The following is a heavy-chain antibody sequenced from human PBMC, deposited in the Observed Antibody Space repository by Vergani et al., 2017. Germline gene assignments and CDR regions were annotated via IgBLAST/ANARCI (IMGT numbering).Heavy chain of an antibody. D-gene: IGHD3-3*01. CDR1: GGSFSGYY. CDR3: ARVQELYDFWSGYRLRYYYYMDV. CDR2: INHSGST. V-gene: IGHV4-34*01. J-gene: IGHJ6*03. Sequence: QVQLQQWGAGLLKPSETLSLTCAVYGGSFSGYYWSWIRQPPGKGLEWVGEINHSGSTNYNPSLKSRVTLSVDTSKDQFSLKLSSVTAADTAVYYCARVQELYDFWSGYRLRYYYYMDVWGKGTTVTVSS.